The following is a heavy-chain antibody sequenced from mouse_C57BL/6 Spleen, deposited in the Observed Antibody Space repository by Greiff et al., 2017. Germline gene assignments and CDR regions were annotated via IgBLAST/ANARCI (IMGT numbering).Heavy chain of an antibody. CDR1: GYSITSGYY. J-gene: IGHJ4*01. D-gene: IGHD2-4*01. Sequence: EVQVVESGPGLVKPSQSLSLTCSVTGYSITSGYYWNWIRQFPGNKLEWMGYISYDGSNNYNPSLKNRISITRDTSKNQFFLKLNSVTTEDTATYYCARDRRLRGAMDYWGQGTSVTVSS. CDR2: ISYDGSN. CDR3: ARDRRLRGAMDY. V-gene: IGHV3-6*01.